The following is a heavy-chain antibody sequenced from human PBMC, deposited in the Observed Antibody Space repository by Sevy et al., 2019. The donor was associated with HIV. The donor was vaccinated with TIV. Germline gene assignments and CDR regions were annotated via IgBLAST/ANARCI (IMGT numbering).Heavy chain of an antibody. CDR2: INSDGSST. CDR3: VGEGVGGYSYGFDY. CDR1: GFSFSIYC. V-gene: IGHV3-74*03. Sequence: GGSLRLSCAASGFSFSIYCMHWVRQVPGKGLVWVSRINSDGSSTTYADSVKGRFTYSRDTAKNTLFLKMNSLRVEDAAVYYCVGEGVGGYSYGFDYWGQGTLVTVSS. J-gene: IGHJ4*02. D-gene: IGHD5-18*01.